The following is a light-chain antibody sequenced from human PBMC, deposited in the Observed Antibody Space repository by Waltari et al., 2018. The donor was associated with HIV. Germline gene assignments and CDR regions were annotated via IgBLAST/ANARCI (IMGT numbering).Light chain of an antibody. CDR1: RSSIGASSV. CDR3: QSFASGHYV. V-gene: IGLV1-40*01. Sequence: QTVLTQPPSVSGAPGQRVPIPCSGTRSSIGASSVVHCYQLLPGTAHQLLMYAKNRPPPGVPDRFSASTSDTSVSLAITGLQADDEDVYSCQSFASGHYVFGTGTTVTVL. J-gene: IGLJ1*01. CDR2: AKN.